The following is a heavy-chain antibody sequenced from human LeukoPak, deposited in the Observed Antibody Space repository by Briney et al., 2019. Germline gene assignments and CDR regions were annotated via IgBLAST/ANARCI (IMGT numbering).Heavy chain of an antibody. V-gene: IGHV1-69*13. D-gene: IGHD2-2*01. CDR2: IIPIFGTA. Sequence: SVKVSCKASGGTFSSYAISWARQAPGQGLEWMGGIIPIFGTANYAQKFQGRVTITADESTSTAYMELSSLRSEDTAVYYCARTKDIVVVPAALSYYFDYWGQGTLVTVSS. CDR3: ARTKDIVVVPAALSYYFDY. CDR1: GGTFSSYA. J-gene: IGHJ4*02.